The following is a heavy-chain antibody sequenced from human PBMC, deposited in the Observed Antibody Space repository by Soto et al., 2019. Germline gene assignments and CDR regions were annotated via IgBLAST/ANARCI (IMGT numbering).Heavy chain of an antibody. CDR3: AANYDILTGYPSYYYMDV. Sequence: GGSLRLSCAASGFTVSSNYMSWVRQAPGKGLEWVSVIYSGGSTYYADSVKGRFTISRHNSKNTLYLQMNSLRAEDTAVYYCAANYDILTGYPSYYYMDVWGKGTTVTVSS. D-gene: IGHD3-9*01. CDR2: IYSGGST. CDR1: GFTVSSNY. J-gene: IGHJ6*03. V-gene: IGHV3-53*04.